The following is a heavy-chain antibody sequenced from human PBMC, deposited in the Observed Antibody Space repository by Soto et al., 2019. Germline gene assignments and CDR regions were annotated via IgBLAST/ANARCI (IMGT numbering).Heavy chain of an antibody. J-gene: IGHJ6*02. D-gene: IGHD1-1*01. V-gene: IGHV4-31*03. CDR1: GGSISSGGHY. CDR2: IYYDGNT. CDR3: ARAPIPNWNYYGMDV. Sequence: KSSETLSLTCTVSGGSISSGGHYWSWIRQHPGKGLEWVGDIYYDGNTYYSPSLKSRIAMSIDTSKNQFSLRLNAVTAADTAVYYCARAPIPNWNYYGMDVWGQGTTVTVSS.